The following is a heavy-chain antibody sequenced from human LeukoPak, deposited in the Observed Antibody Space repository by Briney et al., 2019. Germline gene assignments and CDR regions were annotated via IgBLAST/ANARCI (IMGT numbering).Heavy chain of an antibody. CDR3: AREGSTNRFDP. CDR2: IYYSGST. Sequence: SETLSLTCTVSGGSISSSSYYWGWIRQPPGKGLEWIGSIYYSGSTYYNPSLKSRVTISVDASKNQFSLKLSSVTAADTAVYYCAREGSTNRFDPWGQGTLVTVSS. V-gene: IGHV4-39*02. CDR1: GGSISSSSYY. J-gene: IGHJ5*02. D-gene: IGHD2-2*01.